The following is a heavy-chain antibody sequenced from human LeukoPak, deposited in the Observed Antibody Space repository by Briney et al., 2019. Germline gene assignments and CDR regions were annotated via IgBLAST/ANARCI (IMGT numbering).Heavy chain of an antibody. CDR1: GFTFSSYG. J-gene: IGHJ4*02. V-gene: IGHV3-30*02. Sequence: GGSLRLSCAASGFTFSSYGMHWVRQAPGKGLEWVAFIRYDGSNKYYADSVKGRFTISRDNSKNTLYLQMNSLRAEDTAVYYCAKDGTYILDASYFDYWGQGTLVTVSS. CDR3: AKDGTYILDASYFDY. CDR2: IRYDGSNK. D-gene: IGHD2-21*01.